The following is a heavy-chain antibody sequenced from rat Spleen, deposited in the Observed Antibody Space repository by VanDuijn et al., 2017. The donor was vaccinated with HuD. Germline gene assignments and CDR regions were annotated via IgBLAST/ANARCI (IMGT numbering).Heavy chain of an antibody. J-gene: IGHJ4*01. CDR3: ATSNYYSSYIYLDA. Sequence: EVQLVESGGGLVQPGRSLKLSCAASGFIFSNYAMAWVRQAPAKGLEWVATISTGGGDTYYRDSVRGRFTISRDNAKNTQYLQMDSLRSEDTATYYCATSNYYSSYIYLDAWGQGASVTVSS. V-gene: IGHV5S13*01. D-gene: IGHD1-2*01. CDR1: GFIFSNYA. CDR2: ISTGGGDT.